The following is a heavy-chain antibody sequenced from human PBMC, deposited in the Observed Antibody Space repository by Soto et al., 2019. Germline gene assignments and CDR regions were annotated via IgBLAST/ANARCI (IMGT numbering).Heavy chain of an antibody. V-gene: IGHV3-11*01. Sequence: QVQLVESGGGLVKPGGSLRLSCAASGFTFSDHYMNWIRQAPGKGLEWVSYISSSSTTIQYADSVKGRFTISRDNAKNSLYRQMNSLRAEDTAVYYCARDHRWRWHDSWGQGTLVTVSS. J-gene: IGHJ4*02. CDR2: ISSSSTTI. CDR1: GFTFSDHY. CDR3: ARDHRWRWHDS. D-gene: IGHD3-16*02.